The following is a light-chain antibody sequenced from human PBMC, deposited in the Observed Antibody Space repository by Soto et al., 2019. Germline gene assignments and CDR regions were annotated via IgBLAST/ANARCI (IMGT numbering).Light chain of an antibody. CDR3: AAWDAGVSGPA. CDR1: SSNIGSKY. CDR2: RNN. Sequence: VLTQPPSASGTPGQRVTISCSGSSSNIGSKYVYWYQQLPGTAPKLLMYRNNQRPSGVPDRFSGSKSGTSASLAISGLRSEDEADSYCAAWDAGVSGPAFGGGTKLTVL. V-gene: IGLV1-47*01. J-gene: IGLJ2*01.